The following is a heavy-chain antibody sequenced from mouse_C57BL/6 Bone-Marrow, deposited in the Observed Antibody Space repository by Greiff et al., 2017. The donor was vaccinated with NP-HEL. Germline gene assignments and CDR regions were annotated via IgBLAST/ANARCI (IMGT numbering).Heavy chain of an antibody. J-gene: IGHJ2*01. CDR3: TTAQATKYYFDY. V-gene: IGHV6-3*01. CDR2: IRLKSDNYAT. D-gene: IGHD3-2*02. Sequence: EVKLVESGGGLVQPGGSMKLSCVASGFTFSNYWMNWVRQSPEKGLEWVAQIRLKSDNYATHYAESVKGRFTISRDDSKSSVYLQMNNLRAEDTGIYYCTTAQATKYYFDYWGQGTTLTVSS. CDR1: GFTFSNYW.